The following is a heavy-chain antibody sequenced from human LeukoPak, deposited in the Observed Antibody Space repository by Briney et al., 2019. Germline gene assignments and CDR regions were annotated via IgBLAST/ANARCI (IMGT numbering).Heavy chain of an antibody. CDR2: IYHSGST. Sequence: PSETLSLTCAVSGYSLSSGYYWGWIRQPPGKGLEWIGSIYHSGSTYYNPSLKSRVTISVDTSKNQFSLKLSSVTAADTAVYYCARRVEYSKAWDYWGQGTLVTVSS. CDR1: GYSLSSGYY. V-gene: IGHV4-38-2*01. D-gene: IGHD4-11*01. CDR3: ARRVEYSKAWDY. J-gene: IGHJ4*02.